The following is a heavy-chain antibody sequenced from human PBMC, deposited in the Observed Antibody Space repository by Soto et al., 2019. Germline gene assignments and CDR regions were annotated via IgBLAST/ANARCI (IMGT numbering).Heavy chain of an antibody. CDR3: ARLRGVRGVITLPMAYDY. D-gene: IGHD3-10*01. V-gene: IGHV5-51*01. J-gene: IGHJ4*02. CDR2: IYPGDSDT. CDR1: GYSFTSYW. Sequence: GESLKISCNGSGYSFTSYWIGWVRQMPGKGLEWMGIIYPGDSDTRYSPSFQGQVTISADKSISTAYLQWSSLKASDTAMYYCARLRGVRGVITLPMAYDYWGQGTLVTVSS.